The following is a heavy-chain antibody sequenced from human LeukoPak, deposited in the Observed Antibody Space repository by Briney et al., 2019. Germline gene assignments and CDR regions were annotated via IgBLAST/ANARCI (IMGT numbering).Heavy chain of an antibody. D-gene: IGHD2-15*01. CDR3: ARGVVAAPQTFDY. CDR2: IYYSGST. CDR1: GGSISSSSYY. Sequence: SETLSLTCTVSGGSISSSSYYWGWIRQPPGKGLEWIGSIYYSGSTYYNPSLKSRVTISVDTSKNQFSLKLSSVTAADTAVYYCARGVVAAPQTFDYWGQGTLVAVSS. J-gene: IGHJ4*02. V-gene: IGHV4-39*07.